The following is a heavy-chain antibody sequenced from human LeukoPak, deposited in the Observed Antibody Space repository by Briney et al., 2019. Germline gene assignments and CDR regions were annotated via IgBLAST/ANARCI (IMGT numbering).Heavy chain of an antibody. V-gene: IGHV4-39*01. CDR3: ARHGHGSGGSHFDY. CDR2: IYYSGST. J-gene: IGHJ4*02. CDR1: GGSISSSSYY. D-gene: IGHD3-10*01. Sequence: PSETLSLTCTVSGGSISSSSYYWGWIRQPPGKGLEWIGSIYYSGSTYYNPSLKSRVTISVDTSKNQFSLKLSSVTAADTAVYYCARHGHGSGGSHFDYWGQGTLVTVSS.